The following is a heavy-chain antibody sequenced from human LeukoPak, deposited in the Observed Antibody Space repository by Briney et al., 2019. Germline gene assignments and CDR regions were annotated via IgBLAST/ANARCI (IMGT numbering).Heavy chain of an antibody. D-gene: IGHD4-11*01. V-gene: IGHV4-4*08. Sequence: PSETLSLTCTVSGVSISSNYWSWIRQPPGKGLERNGLEWIGYIHANGDTKYNPSLNSRVTISLDSSRSQLSLNLTAADTALYFCAGYDHSNYLAYWGQGILVTVSS. CDR1: GVSISSNY. CDR2: IHANGDT. J-gene: IGHJ4*02. CDR3: AGYDHSNYLAY.